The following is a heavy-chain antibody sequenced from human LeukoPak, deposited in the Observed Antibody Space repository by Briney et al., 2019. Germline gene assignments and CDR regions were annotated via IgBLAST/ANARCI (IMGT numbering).Heavy chain of an antibody. CDR3: ARERYCSSTSCPNWFDP. J-gene: IGHJ5*02. V-gene: IGHV3-53*01. D-gene: IGHD2-2*01. CDR1: GFTFSTYA. CDR2: IYSGGST. Sequence: GGSLRLSCVASGFTFSTYAMSWVRQAPGKGLEWVSVIYSGGSTYYADSVKGRFTISRDNSKNTLYLQMNSLRAEDTAVYYCARERYCSSTSCPNWFDPWGQGTLVTVSS.